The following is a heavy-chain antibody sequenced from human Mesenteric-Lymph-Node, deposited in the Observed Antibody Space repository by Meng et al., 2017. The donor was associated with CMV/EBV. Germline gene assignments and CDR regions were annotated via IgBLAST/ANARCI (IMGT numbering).Heavy chain of an antibody. CDR3: ARLPYSSGWYGY. D-gene: IGHD6-19*01. CDR2: IYPGDSDT. CDR1: GFRFTNYW. Sequence: GESLKISCKGSGFRFTNYWIGWVRQMPGKGLEWMGIIYPGDSDTRYSPSFQGQVTISADKSISTAYLQWNSLKASDTAMYYCARLPYSSGWYGYWGPGTLVTVSS. V-gene: IGHV5-51*01. J-gene: IGHJ4*02.